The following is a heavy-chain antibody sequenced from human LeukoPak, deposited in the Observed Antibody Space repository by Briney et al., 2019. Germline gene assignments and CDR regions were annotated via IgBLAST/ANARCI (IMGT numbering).Heavy chain of an antibody. V-gene: IGHV1-69*06. CDR2: IIPIFGTA. J-gene: IGHJ6*03. CDR1: GYTFTSYD. CDR3: ARDRVGATTSYYYYYMDV. D-gene: IGHD1-26*01. Sequence: SVKVSCKASGYTFTSYDINWVRQATGQGLEWMGGIIPIFGTANYAQKFQGRVTITADKSTSTAYMELSSLRSEDTAVYYCARDRVGATTSYYYYYMDVWGKGTTVTVSS.